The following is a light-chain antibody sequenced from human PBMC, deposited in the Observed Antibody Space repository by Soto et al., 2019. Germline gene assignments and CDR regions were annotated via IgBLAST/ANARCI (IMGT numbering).Light chain of an antibody. CDR2: GAS. V-gene: IGKV3-20*01. CDR1: QTVSSSS. CDR3: QQRGGSPSWT. J-gene: IGKJ1*01. Sequence: EIVLTQSPGTLSLSPGESATLSCRASQTVSSSSVAWYQQKPGRAPRLLIYGASTRATGIPDRFSGSGSGTYFTLTINRLEAEDFAVYYCQQRGGSPSWTFGQGAKVEIK.